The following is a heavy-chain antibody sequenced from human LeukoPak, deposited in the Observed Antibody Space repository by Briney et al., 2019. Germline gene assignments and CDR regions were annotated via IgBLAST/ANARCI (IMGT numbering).Heavy chain of an antibody. D-gene: IGHD6-13*01. V-gene: IGHV5-51*01. CDR3: ARQAIAAGPNSFDY. CDR2: IYPGDADV. CDR1: GYSFTAYW. J-gene: IGHJ4*02. Sequence: GESLKISCKASGYSFTAYWISWVRQMPGKGLEWMALIYPGDADVRYSLSFQGQVTVSADTSISTAYLQWSSLKASDTAMYYCARQAIAAGPNSFDYWGQGTLVTVSS.